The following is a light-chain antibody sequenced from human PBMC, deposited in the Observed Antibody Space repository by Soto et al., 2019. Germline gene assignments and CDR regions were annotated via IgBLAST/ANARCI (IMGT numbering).Light chain of an antibody. Sequence: DIQMTQSPSSLSASVGDRVTITCQASQDISNYLNWYQQKPGKAPKLLIYDASNLETGVPSRFSGSGSGTDFTFTIRSLQTEDIAKYYCQQYDNIPVTFGQGTKVDIK. CDR1: QDISNY. CDR2: DAS. V-gene: IGKV1-33*01. CDR3: QQYDNIPVT. J-gene: IGKJ1*01.